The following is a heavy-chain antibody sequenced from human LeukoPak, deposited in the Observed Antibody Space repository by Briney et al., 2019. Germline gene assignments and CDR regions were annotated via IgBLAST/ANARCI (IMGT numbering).Heavy chain of an antibody. CDR3: ARNLYYYDSSGYYYY. CDR2: IYTGGST. D-gene: IGHD3-22*01. J-gene: IGHJ4*02. Sequence: GGSLRLSCAASGFTVSSNYMSWVRQAPWKGLEWVSAIYTGGSTYYAGSVKGRFTISRDNSKNTLYLQMNSLRAEDTAVYYCARNLYYYDSSGYYYYWGQGTLVTVSS. V-gene: IGHV3-66*01. CDR1: GFTVSSNY.